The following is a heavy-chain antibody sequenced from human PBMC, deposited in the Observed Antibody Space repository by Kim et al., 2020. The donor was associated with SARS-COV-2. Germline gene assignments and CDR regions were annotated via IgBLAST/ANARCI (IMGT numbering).Heavy chain of an antibody. D-gene: IGHD2-15*01. CDR1: GFTFSSYA. J-gene: IGHJ4*02. CDR2: ISGSGGST. Sequence: GGSLRLSCAASGFTFSSYAMSWVRQAPGKGLEWVSAISGSGGSTYYADSVKGRFTISRDNSKNTLYLQMNSLRAEDTAVYYCAKVGSYCSGGSCYSVFDYWGQGTLVTVSS. V-gene: IGHV3-23*01. CDR3: AKVGSYCSGGSCYSVFDY.